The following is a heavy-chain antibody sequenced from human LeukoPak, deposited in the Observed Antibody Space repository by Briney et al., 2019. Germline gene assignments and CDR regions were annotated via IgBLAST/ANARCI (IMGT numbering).Heavy chain of an antibody. J-gene: IGHJ4*02. Sequence: ASVKVSCKASGYTFTSYGISWVRQAPGQGLEWMGWISAYNGNTNYAQKLQGRVTMTTDTSTSTAYMELRSLRSDDTAVYYCARWGSGSYYRPKDDYWGQGTLVTVSS. CDR1: GYTFTSYG. CDR2: ISAYNGNT. CDR3: ARWGSGSYYRPKDDY. V-gene: IGHV1-18*01. D-gene: IGHD1-26*01.